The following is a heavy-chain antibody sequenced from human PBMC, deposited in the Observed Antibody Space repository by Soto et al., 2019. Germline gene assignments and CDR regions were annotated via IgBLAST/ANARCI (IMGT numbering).Heavy chain of an antibody. J-gene: IGHJ4*02. CDR1: GFTFSSYG. Sequence: QVQLVESGGVVVQPGRSLRLSCAASGFTFSSYGMHWVRQAPVKGLEWVAGIWYDGSNKYYADSVKGRFTISRDNSKNTLYLQMNSLRAEDTAVYYCARDSEQLVNSELEYWGQGTLVTVSS. CDR2: IWYDGSNK. D-gene: IGHD6-6*01. CDR3: ARDSEQLVNSELEY. V-gene: IGHV3-33*01.